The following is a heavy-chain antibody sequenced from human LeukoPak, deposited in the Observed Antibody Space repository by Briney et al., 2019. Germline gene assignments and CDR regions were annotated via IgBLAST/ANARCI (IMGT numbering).Heavy chain of an antibody. Sequence: GGSLRLSCAASGFTFDDYAMHWVRQAPGKGLEWVPGISWNSGSIGYADSVKGRFTISRDNAKNSLYLQMNSLRAEDTALYYCAKDTSGLGNAFDIWGQGTMVTVSS. CDR2: ISWNSGSI. CDR1: GFTFDDYA. CDR3: AKDTSGLGNAFDI. V-gene: IGHV3-9*01. J-gene: IGHJ3*02. D-gene: IGHD6-19*01.